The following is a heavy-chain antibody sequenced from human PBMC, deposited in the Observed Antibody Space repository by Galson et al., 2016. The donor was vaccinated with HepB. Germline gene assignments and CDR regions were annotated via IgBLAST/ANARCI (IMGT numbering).Heavy chain of an antibody. CDR3: ARNLLVARRPENWFAP. Sequence: SLRLSCAASGFSFRGHSMNWVRQAPGKGLEWVSYIDSSSETKHYADSVKGRFTISRDNAKNSLYLQMNSLRDEDTALYYCARNLLVARRPENWFAPWGQGTLVTVSS. J-gene: IGHJ5*02. CDR1: GFSFRGHS. CDR2: IDSSSETK. V-gene: IGHV3-48*02. D-gene: IGHD2-21*01.